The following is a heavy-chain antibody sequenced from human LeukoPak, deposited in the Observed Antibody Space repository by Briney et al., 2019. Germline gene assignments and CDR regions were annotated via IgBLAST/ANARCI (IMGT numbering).Heavy chain of an antibody. CDR1: GGSFSGYY. CDR2: INHSGST. CDR3: ARRGYSYYYYMDV. J-gene: IGHJ6*03. Sequence: PSETLSLTYAVYGGSFSGYYWSWIRQPLGKGLEWIAEINHSGSTNYNPSLKSRVTISVDTSKNQFSLKLSSVTAADTAVYYCARRGYSYYYYMDVWGKGTTVTVSS. V-gene: IGHV4-34*01.